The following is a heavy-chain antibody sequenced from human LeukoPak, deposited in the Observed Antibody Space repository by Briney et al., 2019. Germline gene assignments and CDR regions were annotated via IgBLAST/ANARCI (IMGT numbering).Heavy chain of an antibody. Sequence: PGGSLRLSCAASGFSFSTSWMTWVRQAPGKGLEWVANMNADGSQKYPGDSVGGRFTISRDNVKNTLYLQMNSLRVEDTAVYYCARDPGWGALDYWGQGALVIVSS. CDR2: MNADGSQK. CDR1: GFSFSTSW. D-gene: IGHD3-16*01. J-gene: IGHJ4*02. CDR3: ARDPGWGALDY. V-gene: IGHV3-7*03.